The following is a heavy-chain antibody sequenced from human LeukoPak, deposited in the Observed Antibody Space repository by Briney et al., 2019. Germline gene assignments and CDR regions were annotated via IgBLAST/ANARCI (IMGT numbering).Heavy chain of an antibody. CDR1: GFNVSSNY. V-gene: IGHV3-66*02. Sequence: GGSLRLSCAASGFNVSSNYMTWIRQAPVKGLEWVSLIYGADAAYYAESVRGRFIISRDNLKNTLFLQMNSLRVEDTALYYCGTSTGQQFIPYDYWGQGTHVTVSS. D-gene: IGHD6-13*01. CDR2: IYGADAA. CDR3: GTSTGQQFIPYDY. J-gene: IGHJ4*02.